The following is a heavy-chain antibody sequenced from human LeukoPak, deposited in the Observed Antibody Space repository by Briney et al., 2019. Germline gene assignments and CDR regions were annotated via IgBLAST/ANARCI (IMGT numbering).Heavy chain of an antibody. CDR3: ARGGYSSSWYKGGNWFDP. V-gene: IGHV4-39*01. CDR2: IYYSGST. J-gene: IGHJ5*02. CDR1: GGSISSSSYY. Sequence: SETLSLTCTVSGGSISSSSYYWGWIRQPPGKGLEWIGSIYYSGSTYYNPSLKSRVTISVDTSKNQFSLKLNSVTAADTAVYYCARGGYSSSWYKGGNWFDPWGQGTLVTVSS. D-gene: IGHD6-13*01.